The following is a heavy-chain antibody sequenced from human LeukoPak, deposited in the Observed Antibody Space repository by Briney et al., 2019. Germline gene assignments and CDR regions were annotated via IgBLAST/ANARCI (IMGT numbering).Heavy chain of an antibody. D-gene: IGHD2-2*01. CDR3: ARVCLWGGSCYVYYNGMDV. V-gene: IGHV4-34*01. CDR2: INHSGGT. CDR1: RGSFNGYS. J-gene: IGHJ6*02. Sequence: SETLSLTCAVYRGSFNGYSWSWIRQPPGKGREWIGEINHSGGTNYNPSRKSRVTISVDTSKNQFSLKLRSVTAADTAVYYCARVCLWGGSCYVYYNGMDVWGQGTTVTVSS.